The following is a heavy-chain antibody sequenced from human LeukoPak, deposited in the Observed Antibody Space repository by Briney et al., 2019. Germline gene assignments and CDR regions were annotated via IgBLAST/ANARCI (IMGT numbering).Heavy chain of an antibody. CDR2: INHSGST. D-gene: IGHD5-18*01. CDR3: ARGPYSYGYEGPFDY. CDR1: GGSFSGYY. Sequence: PSETLSLTCAVYGGSFSGYYWSWIRQPPGKGLEWIGEINHSGSTIYNPSLKSRVTISVDTSKNQFSLKLSSVTAADTAVYYCARGPYSYGYEGPFDYWGQGTLVTVSS. V-gene: IGHV4-34*01. J-gene: IGHJ4*02.